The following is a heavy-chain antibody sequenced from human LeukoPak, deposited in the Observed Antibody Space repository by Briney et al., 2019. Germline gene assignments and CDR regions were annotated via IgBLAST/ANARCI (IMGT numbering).Heavy chain of an antibody. CDR1: GFTFSSYG. CDR3: ARAATMKGWFDP. V-gene: IGHV3-30*02. J-gene: IGHJ5*02. CDR2: IRYDGSNK. Sequence: GGSLRLSCAASGFTFSSYGMHWVRQAPGKGLEWAAFIRYDGSNKYYADSVKGRFTISRDNSKNTLYLQMNSLRAEDTAVYYCARAATMKGWFDPWGQGTLVTVSS. D-gene: IGHD3-22*01.